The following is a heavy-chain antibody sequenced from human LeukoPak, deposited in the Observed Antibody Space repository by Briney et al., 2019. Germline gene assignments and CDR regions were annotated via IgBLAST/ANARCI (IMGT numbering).Heavy chain of an antibody. CDR2: ISTYNGNT. CDR3: ARDRPDIVATTYYFDY. D-gene: IGHD5-12*01. Sequence: ASVKVSCKASGYTFTSYGISWVRQAPGQGLEWMVWISTYNGNTNYAQKVQGRVTMTTDTSTSTAYMELRSLRSDDTAVYYCARDRPDIVATTYYFDYWGQGTLVTVSS. J-gene: IGHJ4*02. CDR1: GYTFTSYG. V-gene: IGHV1-18*01.